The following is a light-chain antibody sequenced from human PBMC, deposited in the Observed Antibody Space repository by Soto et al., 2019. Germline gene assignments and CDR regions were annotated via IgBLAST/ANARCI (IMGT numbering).Light chain of an antibody. CDR3: HQYNNWPPCT. J-gene: IGKJ2*02. CDR1: QSVSSD. Sequence: EIVMTQSPDTLSVSPGERVTLSCRASQSVSSDLAWYQQKPGQAPRLLIYGASTRATDTAARFSGSGSGTEFTLTISSLQSEDFAVYYCHQYNNWPPCTFGQGTKLEIK. V-gene: IGKV3-15*01. CDR2: GAS.